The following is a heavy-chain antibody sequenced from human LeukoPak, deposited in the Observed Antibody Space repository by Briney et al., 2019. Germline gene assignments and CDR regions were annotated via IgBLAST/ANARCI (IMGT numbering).Heavy chain of an antibody. Sequence: SETLSLTCAVYGGSFSSYYWSRIRQPPGKSLEWIGEINHSGSTNYNPSLNSRVTISVDTSKNQFSLKLSSVTAADTAVYYCARAILSGYPDSWGQGTLVIVFS. V-gene: IGHV4-34*01. CDR1: GGSFSSYY. CDR3: ARAILSGYPDS. J-gene: IGHJ4*02. CDR2: INHSGST. D-gene: IGHD3-3*01.